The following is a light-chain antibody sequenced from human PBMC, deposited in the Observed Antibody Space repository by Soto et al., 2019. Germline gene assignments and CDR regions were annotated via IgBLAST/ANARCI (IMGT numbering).Light chain of an antibody. CDR1: QSVSNN. CDR3: QQYNNWPYT. CDR2: GAS. V-gene: IGKV3-15*01. J-gene: IGKJ2*01. Sequence: EIVMTQSPATLSVSPGERATLSCRASQSVSNNLAWYQQKPGQAPRLLIYGASTRATGIPARSSGSGSGTEFTLTISSLQSEDFAVYYCQQYNNWPYTFGQGTNLEIK.